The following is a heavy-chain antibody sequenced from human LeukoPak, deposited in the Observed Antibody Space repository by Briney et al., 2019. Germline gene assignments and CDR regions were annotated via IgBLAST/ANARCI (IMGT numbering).Heavy chain of an antibody. V-gene: IGHV3-30*18. CDR2: ISYDGSNK. CDR1: GFTFSSYG. D-gene: IGHD5-12*01. Sequence: PGGSLRLSCAASGFTFSSYGMHWVRQAPGKGLEWVAVISYDGSNKYYADSVKGRFTISRDNSKNTLYLQMNSLRAEGTAVYYCAKDIVATIDPGYWGQGTLVTVSS. CDR3: AKDIVATIDPGY. J-gene: IGHJ4*02.